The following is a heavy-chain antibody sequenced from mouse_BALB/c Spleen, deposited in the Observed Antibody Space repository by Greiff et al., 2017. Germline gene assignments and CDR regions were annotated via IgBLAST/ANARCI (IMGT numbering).Heavy chain of an antibody. J-gene: IGHJ3*01. D-gene: IGHD1-2*01. V-gene: IGHV5-17*02. CDR2: ISSGSSTI. Sequence: EVKVEESGGGLVQPGGSRKLSCAASGFTFSSFGMHWVRQAPEKGLEWVAYISSGSSTIYYADTVKGRFTISRDNPKNTLFLQMTSLRSEDTAMYYCAREGYGPWFAYWGQGTLVTVSA. CDR1: GFTFSSFG. CDR3: AREGYGPWFAY.